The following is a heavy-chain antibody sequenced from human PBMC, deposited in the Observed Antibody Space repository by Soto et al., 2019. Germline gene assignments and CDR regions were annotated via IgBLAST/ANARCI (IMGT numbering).Heavy chain of an antibody. CDR1: GYTFTHYY. V-gene: IGHV1-46*01. J-gene: IGHJ5*02. CDR2: INPASGST. Sequence: QVQLVQSGAEVKKPGASVKVSCRTSGYTFTHYYIHWVRQAPGQGLEWLGIINPASGSTNYAQDFKGRVTLTMDTSTTTVYMELSGLRAEDAAIFYCARDLAAGDPWGQATLVTVSS. CDR3: ARDLAAGDP. D-gene: IGHD6-13*01.